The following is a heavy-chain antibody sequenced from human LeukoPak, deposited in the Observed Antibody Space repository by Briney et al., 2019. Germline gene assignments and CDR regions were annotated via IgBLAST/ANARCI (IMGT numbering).Heavy chain of an antibody. CDR2: ISSSSGYI. CDR3: ARDLLYYYDSSGYTYFDY. CDR1: GFTFSSYS. V-gene: IGHV3-21*01. J-gene: IGHJ4*02. D-gene: IGHD3-22*01. Sequence: GGSLRLSCAASGFTFSSYSMNWVRQAPGKGLEWVSSISSSSGYIYYADSAKGRFTISRDNARNSLDLQMNSLRADDTAVYYCARDLLYYYDSSGYTYFDYWGQGTLVTVSS.